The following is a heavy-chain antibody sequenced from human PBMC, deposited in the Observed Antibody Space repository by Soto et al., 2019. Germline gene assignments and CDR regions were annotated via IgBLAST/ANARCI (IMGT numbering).Heavy chain of an antibody. D-gene: IGHD2-21*01. CDR1: GDSMTNSRYY. J-gene: IGHJ1*01. Sequence: SETLSLTCTVSGDSMTNSRYYWGWIRQPPGKGLEWIGSIYNSGDTYYNASLKSRVTISVDTSKNHFFLKLRSVTAADTAVYYCARVWGGASGTEDDSDMRRHAIPITVQ. V-gene: IGHV4-39*02. CDR3: ARVWGGASGTEDDSDMRRHAIPITVQ. CDR2: IYNSGDT.